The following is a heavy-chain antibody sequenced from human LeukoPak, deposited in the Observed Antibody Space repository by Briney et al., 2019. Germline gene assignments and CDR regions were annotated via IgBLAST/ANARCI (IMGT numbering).Heavy chain of an antibody. CDR3: ARDSPERGYSYGPLDNYFDY. Sequence: PGGSLRLSCAASGFTFSSYWMSWVRQAPGKGLEWVANIKQDGSEKYYVDSVKGRFTISRDNAKNSLYLQMNFLRAEDTAVYYCARDSPERGYSYGPLDNYFDYWGQGTLVTVFS. V-gene: IGHV3-7*01. CDR1: GFTFSSYW. J-gene: IGHJ4*02. D-gene: IGHD5-18*01. CDR2: IKQDGSEK.